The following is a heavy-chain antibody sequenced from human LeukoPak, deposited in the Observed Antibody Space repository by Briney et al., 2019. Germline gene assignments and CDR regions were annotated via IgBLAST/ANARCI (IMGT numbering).Heavy chain of an antibody. CDR3: VLAPNSNWFDF. J-gene: IGHJ4*02. V-gene: IGHV4-4*09. CDR1: GGSIRSSY. D-gene: IGHD2-15*01. Sequence: SETLSLTCTVSGGSIRSSYWSWVRQPPGKRLQWIGYIHHSGETDYNPSLQSRVTISLDTSKNQFSLKLRSVTAADTAVYYCVLAPNSNWFDFWGQGTLVTVSS. CDR2: IHHSGET.